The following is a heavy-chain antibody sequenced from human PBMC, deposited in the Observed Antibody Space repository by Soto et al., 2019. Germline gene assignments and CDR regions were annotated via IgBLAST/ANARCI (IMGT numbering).Heavy chain of an antibody. CDR2: IIPIFGTA. J-gene: IGHJ5*02. D-gene: IGHD3-16*01. V-gene: IGHV1-69*13. CDR3: ARDNPYYDYVWGRYSPRWLDP. Sequence: SVKVSCKTSGGTFSSYAISWVRQAPGKVLEWMGGIIPIFGTANYAQKFQGRVTITADESTSTAYMELSSLRSEDTAVYYCARDNPYYDYVWGRYSPRWLDPWG. CDR1: GGTFSSYA.